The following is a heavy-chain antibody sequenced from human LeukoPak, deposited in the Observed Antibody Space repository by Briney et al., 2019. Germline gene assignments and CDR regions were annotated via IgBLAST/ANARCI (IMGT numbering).Heavy chain of an antibody. CDR3: AKARSDTMIVVVPHPRQARDAFDI. J-gene: IGHJ3*02. CDR2: ISGSDGST. D-gene: IGHD3-22*01. CDR1: GFTFSSYA. V-gene: IGHV3-23*01. Sequence: PTGGSLRLSCAASGFTFSSYAMSWVRQAPGKGLEWVSAISGSDGSTYYADSVKGRFTISRDNSENTVYLQINSLRPEDTAVYYCAKARSDTMIVVVPHPRQARDAFDIWGQGTMLAVSS.